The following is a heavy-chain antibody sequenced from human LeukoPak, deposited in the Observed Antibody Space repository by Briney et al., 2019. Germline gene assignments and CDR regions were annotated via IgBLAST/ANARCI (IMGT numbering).Heavy chain of an antibody. CDR3: ARGPHHSSGWYGYNRGFDY. Sequence: SETLSLTCAVYGGSFRGYYWSWIRQPPGKGLEWIGEINHSGSTNYNPSLKSRVTISVDTSKNQVSLKLSSVTAADTAVYYCARGPHHSSGWYGYNRGFDYWGQGTLVTVSS. D-gene: IGHD6-19*01. CDR1: GGSFRGYY. CDR2: INHSGST. V-gene: IGHV4-34*01. J-gene: IGHJ4*02.